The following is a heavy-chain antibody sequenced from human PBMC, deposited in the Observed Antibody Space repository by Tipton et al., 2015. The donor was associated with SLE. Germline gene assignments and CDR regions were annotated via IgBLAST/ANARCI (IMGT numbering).Heavy chain of an antibody. V-gene: IGHV3-30*02. D-gene: IGHD3-3*01. CDR3: AKGARYDFWSGYYIDY. J-gene: IGHJ4*02. Sequence: SLRLSCSASGFTFSSYAMHWVRQAPGKGLEWVAFIRFDGSNKYYTDSVKGRFTISRDNSMNTLYLQMNSLRAEDTAVYYCAKGARYDFWSGYYIDYWGQGTLVTVSS. CDR2: IRFDGSNK. CDR1: GFTFSSYA.